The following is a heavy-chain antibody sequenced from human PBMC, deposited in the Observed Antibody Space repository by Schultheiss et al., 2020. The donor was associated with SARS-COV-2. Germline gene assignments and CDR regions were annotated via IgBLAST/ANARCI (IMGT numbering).Heavy chain of an antibody. J-gene: IGHJ5*02. CDR1: GGTFSSYA. CDR3: ARVLGYCSSTSCTYGKFDP. V-gene: IGHV1-69*13. Sequence: SVKVSCKASGGTFSSYAISWVRQAPGQGLEWMGGIIPIFGTANYAQKFQGRVTITADESTSTAYMELSSLRSEDTAVYYCARVLGYCSSTSCTYGKFDPWGQGTLVTVSS. CDR2: IIPIFGTA. D-gene: IGHD2-2*01.